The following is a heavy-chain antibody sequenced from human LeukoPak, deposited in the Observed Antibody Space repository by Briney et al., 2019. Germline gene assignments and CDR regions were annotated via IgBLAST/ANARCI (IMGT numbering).Heavy chain of an antibody. CDR2: IYSGGST. D-gene: IGHD2-21*02. CDR3: ASSRAYCGGDCWKFDY. V-gene: IGHV3-53*01. CDR1: GFTVSSNY. Sequence: GGSLRLSCAASGFTVSSNYMSWVRQAPGKGLEWVSVIYSGGSTYYADSVKGRFTISRDNSKSTLYLQMNSLRAEDTAVYYCASSRAYCGGDCWKFDYWGQGTLVTVSS. J-gene: IGHJ4*02.